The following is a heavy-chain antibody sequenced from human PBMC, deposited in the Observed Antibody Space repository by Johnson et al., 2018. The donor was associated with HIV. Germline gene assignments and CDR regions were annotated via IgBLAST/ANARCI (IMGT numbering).Heavy chain of an antibody. CDR1: GFTFSSYA. Sequence: QVLLVESGGGVVQPGRSLRLSCAASGFTFSSYAMHWVRQAPGKGLEWLAFISYDGSNQYYADSVKGRFTISRDNSKNSLYLQMNSLITEDTALYYCAKDGSGDVRGAFDIWGQGTMVTVSS. CDR3: AKDGSGDVRGAFDI. V-gene: IGHV3-30*04. J-gene: IGHJ3*02. CDR2: ISYDGSNQ. D-gene: IGHD3-10*02.